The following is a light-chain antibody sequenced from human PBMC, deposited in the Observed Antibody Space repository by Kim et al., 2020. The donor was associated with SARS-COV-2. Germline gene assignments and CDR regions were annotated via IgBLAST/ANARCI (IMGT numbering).Light chain of an antibody. CDR1: QGISSY. Sequence: AIRMTQSPSSFSASTGDRVTITCRASQGISSYLAWYQQKPGKAPKLLIYAASTLQSGVPSRFSGSGSGTDFTLTISCLQSEDFATYYCQQYYSYPRTFRQGTKVDI. J-gene: IGKJ1*01. CDR2: AAS. V-gene: IGKV1-8*01. CDR3: QQYYSYPRT.